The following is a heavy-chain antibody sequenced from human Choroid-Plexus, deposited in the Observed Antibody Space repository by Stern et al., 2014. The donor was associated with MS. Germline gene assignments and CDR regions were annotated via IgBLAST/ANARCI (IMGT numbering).Heavy chain of an antibody. Sequence: VQLVESGGGVVQPGRPLRLSCVASGFTFGSCAMNWVRQAPGKGLEWVAGVAYYGSNNYYADSVKGRVTISRDNSQNTIYMQMSSLRPEDTAVYYCAKDRQYLTYFFDHWGQGSLVTVSS. CDR3: AKDRQYLTYFFDH. J-gene: IGHJ5*02. CDR2: VAYYGSNN. D-gene: IGHD2/OR15-2a*01. V-gene: IGHV3-30*18. CDR1: GFTFGSCA.